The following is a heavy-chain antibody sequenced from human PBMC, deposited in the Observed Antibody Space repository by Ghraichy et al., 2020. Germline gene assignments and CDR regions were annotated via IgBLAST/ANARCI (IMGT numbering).Heavy chain of an antibody. CDR1: GFTFSSYS. J-gene: IGHJ4*02. CDR2: ISSSSSTI. CDR3: ARDLGDYYDQKNY. D-gene: IGHD3-22*01. Sequence: GGSLRLSCAASGFTFSSYSMNWVRQAPGKGLEWVSYISSSSSTIYYADSVKGRFTISRDNAKNSLYLQMNSLRDKDTAVYYCARDLGDYYDQKNYWGQGTLVTVSS. V-gene: IGHV3-48*02.